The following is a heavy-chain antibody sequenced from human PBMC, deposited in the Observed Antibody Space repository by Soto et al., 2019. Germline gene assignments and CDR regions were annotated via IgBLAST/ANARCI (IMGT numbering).Heavy chain of an antibody. V-gene: IGHV3-13*01. CDR2: IGTAGDT. CDR1: GFTFSSYD. D-gene: IGHD6-6*01. Sequence: GGSLRLSCAASGFTFSSYDMHWVRQATGKGLEWVSAIGTAGDTYYPGSVKGRFTISRENAKNSLYLQMNSLRAEDAAVYYCARGGVVAARHYYYYGMDVWGQGTTVTVSS. J-gene: IGHJ6*02. CDR3: ARGGVVAARHYYYYGMDV.